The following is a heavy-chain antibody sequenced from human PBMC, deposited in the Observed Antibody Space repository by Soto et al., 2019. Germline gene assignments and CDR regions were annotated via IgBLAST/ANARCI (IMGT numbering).Heavy chain of an antibody. Sequence: SETLSLTCTVSGGSISSGSYYWGWIRQPPGKGLEWIGSIYYSGSTYYNPSLKSRVTISVDTSKNQFSLKLSSVTAADTAVYYCARRGRDYDFWSGYYFHYYYYGMDVWGQGTTVT. CDR2: IYYSGST. D-gene: IGHD3-3*01. CDR1: GGSISSGSYY. CDR3: ARRGRDYDFWSGYYFHYYYYGMDV. V-gene: IGHV4-39*01. J-gene: IGHJ6*02.